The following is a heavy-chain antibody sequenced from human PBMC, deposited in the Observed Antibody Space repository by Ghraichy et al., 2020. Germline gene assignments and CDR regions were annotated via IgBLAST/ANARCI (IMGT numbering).Heavy chain of an antibody. D-gene: IGHD4-17*01. CDR3: AKTTTVTTFYYYYGMDV. Sequence: RGSLRLSCAASGFTFSSYAMSWVRQAPGKGLEWVSGISGSGDSTYYADSVKGRFTIFRDNSKNTLYLQMNSLRAEDTAVYYCAKTTTVTTFYYYYGMDVWGQGTTVTVSS. J-gene: IGHJ6*02. CDR1: GFTFSSYA. CDR2: ISGSGDST. V-gene: IGHV3-23*01.